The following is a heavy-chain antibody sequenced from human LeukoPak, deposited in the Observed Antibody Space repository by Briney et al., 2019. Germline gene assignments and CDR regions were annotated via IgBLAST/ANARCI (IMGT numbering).Heavy chain of an antibody. V-gene: IGHV4-34*01. D-gene: IGHD3-10*01. J-gene: IGHJ4*02. CDR2: INHSGST. Sequence: SETLSLTCAVCGGSFSGYYWSWIRQPPGKGLEWIGEINHSGSTNYNPSLKSRVTISVDTSKNQFSLKLSSVTAADTAVYYCARGPRYYGSGSYTPYFDYWGQGTLVTVSS. CDR1: GGSFSGYY. CDR3: ARGPRYYGSGSYTPYFDY.